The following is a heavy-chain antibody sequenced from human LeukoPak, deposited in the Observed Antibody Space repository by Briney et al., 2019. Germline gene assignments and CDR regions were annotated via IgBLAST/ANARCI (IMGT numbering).Heavy chain of an antibody. D-gene: IGHD1-26*01. CDR2: IYYSGST. CDR1: GGSISSYY. J-gene: IGHJ4*02. V-gene: IGHV4-59*01. CDR3: ARSSKGKWGFDY. Sequence: SETLSLTCTVSGGSISSYYWSWIRQPPGKGLEWIGYIYYSGSTNYNPSLKSQVTISVDTSKNQFSLKLSSVTAADTAVYYCARSSKGKWGFDYWGQGTLVTVSS.